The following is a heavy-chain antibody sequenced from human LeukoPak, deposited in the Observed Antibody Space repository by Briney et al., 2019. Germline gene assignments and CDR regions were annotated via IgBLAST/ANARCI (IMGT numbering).Heavy chain of an antibody. Sequence: ASVKVSCKASGDIFTAYLMLWVRQAPGQGLEWMGRINPTTGVATYAQRFQDRVTMTRDASVNTVYMELNRLTTADTAMYYCARENDFYYLFHYWGRGTLITVSS. V-gene: IGHV1-2*06. J-gene: IGHJ4*02. CDR1: GDIFTAYL. CDR3: ARENDFYYLFHY. D-gene: IGHD2-21*01. CDR2: INPTTGVA.